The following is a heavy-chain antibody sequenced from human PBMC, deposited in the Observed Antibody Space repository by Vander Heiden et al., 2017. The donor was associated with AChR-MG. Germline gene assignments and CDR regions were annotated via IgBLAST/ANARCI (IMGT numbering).Heavy chain of an antibody. V-gene: IGHV3-30*03. D-gene: IGHD3-10*01. CDR1: GFTLSSYG. Sequence: QVQLVEPGGGVAQLGRSLRLVCAASGFTLSSYGTHWVRHAPGKGLQWVAVVSHGGKIQYYGDSWYGRFTIARDNSKIPLHLQLNSLRTQDTAVYYCGRKMVLRRSQDLDYW. CDR3: GRKMVLRRSQDLDY. CDR2: VSHGGKIQ. J-gene: IGHJ4*01.